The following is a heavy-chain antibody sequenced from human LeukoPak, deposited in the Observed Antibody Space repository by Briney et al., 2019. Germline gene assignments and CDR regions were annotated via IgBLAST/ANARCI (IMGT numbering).Heavy chain of an antibody. J-gene: IGHJ4*02. Sequence: PGGSLRLSCAASGFTFSSYAMNWVRQAPGKGLEWVSSITRSSIYIYYADSVKGRFTISRDNAKNSLFLQVNSLRAEDTALYYCATSGSGGNYPLDYWGQGTLVTVSS. V-gene: IGHV3-21*01. CDR2: ITRSSIYI. CDR3: ATSGSGGNYPLDY. CDR1: GFTFSSYA. D-gene: IGHD1-26*01.